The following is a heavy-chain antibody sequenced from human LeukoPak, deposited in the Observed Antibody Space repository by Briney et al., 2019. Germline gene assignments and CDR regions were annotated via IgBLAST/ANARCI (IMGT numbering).Heavy chain of an antibody. CDR2: ISSSGSTI. CDR1: GFTFSSYE. Sequence: PGGSLRLSCAASGFTFSSYEMNWVRQAPGKGLEWVSYISSSGSTIYYADSVKGRVTISRDNAKNSLYLQMNSLKTEDTAVYFCTSLRFYDILTDDAFDIWGQGTMVTVSS. V-gene: IGHV3-48*03. CDR3: TSLRFYDILTDDAFDI. J-gene: IGHJ3*02. D-gene: IGHD3-9*01.